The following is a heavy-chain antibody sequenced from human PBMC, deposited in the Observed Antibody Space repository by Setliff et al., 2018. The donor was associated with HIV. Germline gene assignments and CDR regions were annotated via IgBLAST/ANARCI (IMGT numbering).Heavy chain of an antibody. D-gene: IGHD6-13*01. CDR2: IYHAGNT. V-gene: IGHV4-38-2*02. J-gene: IGHJ4*01. CDR3: ARDSRWRQSPYFDY. CDR1: GYSISSGYY. Sequence: KPSETLSLTCTVTGYSISSGYYWAWIRQPPGKGLEWIGYIYHAGNTYYNPSFKSRVIISIDTSKNQFSLKLSSVTAAGTAVYYCARDSRWRQSPYFDYWGQGTLVTVSS.